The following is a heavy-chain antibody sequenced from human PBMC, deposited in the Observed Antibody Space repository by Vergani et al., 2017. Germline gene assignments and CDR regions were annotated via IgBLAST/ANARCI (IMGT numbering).Heavy chain of an antibody. V-gene: IGHV1-69*06. D-gene: IGHD3-22*01. Sequence: QVQLVQSGAEVKKPGSSVKVSCKASGGTFGSYAISWVRQAPGQGLEWMGGIIPIFGTANYAQKFQGRVTITADKSTSTAYMELSSLRSEDTAVYYCASQNGGYYYDSSGTLSDIWGQGTMVTVSS. CDR1: GGTFGSYA. J-gene: IGHJ3*02. CDR3: ASQNGGYYYDSSGTLSDI. CDR2: IIPIFGTA.